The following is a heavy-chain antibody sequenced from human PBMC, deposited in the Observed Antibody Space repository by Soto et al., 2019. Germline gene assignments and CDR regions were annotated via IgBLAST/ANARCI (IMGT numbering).Heavy chain of an antibody. V-gene: IGHV4-39*01. CDR3: ARPSGSYLYYFDY. J-gene: IGHJ4*02. CDR2: IYYSGST. D-gene: IGHD1-26*01. CDR1: GGSISSSSYY. Sequence: PSETLSLTCTVSGGSISSSSYYRGWIRQPPGKGLEWIGSIYYSGSTYYNPSLKSRVTISVDTSKNQFSLKLSSVTAADTAVYYCARPSGSYLYYFDYWGQGTLVTVSS.